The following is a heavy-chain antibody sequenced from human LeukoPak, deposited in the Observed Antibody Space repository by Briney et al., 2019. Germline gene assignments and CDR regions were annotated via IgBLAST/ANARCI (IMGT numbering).Heavy chain of an antibody. CDR2: ISSSGGSI. Sequence: PGGSLRLSCTASKFTFSNYAMTWVRQAPGKGLEWVSTISSSGGSIYYSDSVKGRFTISRDNSKNTLYLQMNSLRAEDTAVYYCAKDYSGSYYYFDYSGRGTLVTVSS. CDR3: AKDYSGSYYYFDY. D-gene: IGHD1-26*01. CDR1: KFTFSNYA. V-gene: IGHV3-23*01. J-gene: IGHJ4*02.